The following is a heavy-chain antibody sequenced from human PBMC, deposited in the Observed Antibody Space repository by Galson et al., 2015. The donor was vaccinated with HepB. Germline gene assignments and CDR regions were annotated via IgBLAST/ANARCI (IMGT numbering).Heavy chain of an antibody. J-gene: IGHJ4*02. V-gene: IGHV3-48*01. CDR3: VRDRGSGFGGNDVPSFDY. D-gene: IGHD5-12*01. CDR1: GFRLTDYA. Sequence: SLRLSCAASGFRLTDYAMNWVRRAPGKGLEWAAYISSDSTTIHYADSVKGRFTISRDNAKNSVFLQMNSLRGEDTAVYYCVRDRGSGFGGNDVPSFDYRGQGTLVTVSP. CDR2: ISSDSTTI.